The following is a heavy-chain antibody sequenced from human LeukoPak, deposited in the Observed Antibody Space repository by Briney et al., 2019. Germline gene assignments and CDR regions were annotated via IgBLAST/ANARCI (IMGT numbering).Heavy chain of an antibody. CDR3: ARGTATAYYSINWFDP. V-gene: IGHV4-39*01. D-gene: IGHD4-11*01. J-gene: IGHJ5*02. CDR1: GGSISSSSYY. Sequence: SETLSLTCTVSGGSISSSSYYWGWIRQPPGKGLEWIGSIYNSGSTYYNPSLKSQVTISVDTSKNQFSLQLNSVTPEDTAVYYCARGTATAYYSINWFDPWGQGTLVTVSS. CDR2: IYNSGST.